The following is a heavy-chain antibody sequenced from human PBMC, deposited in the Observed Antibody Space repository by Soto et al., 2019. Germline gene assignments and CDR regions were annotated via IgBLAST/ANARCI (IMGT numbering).Heavy chain of an antibody. CDR2: IYWDDDK. V-gene: IGHV2-5*02. CDR1: GFSLSTSGVG. CDR3: AYLPCSGGSCYWFSFSGMDV. J-gene: IGHJ6*02. Sequence: GPTMVNHTQTLALTCTFSGFSLSTSGVGVAWIRQPPGKALEWLALIYWDDDKRYRPSLESRLTITKDTSKNQVVLTMTNMDSVDTATYYCAYLPCSGGSCYWFSFSGMDVWGQGTTVTVSS. D-gene: IGHD2-15*01.